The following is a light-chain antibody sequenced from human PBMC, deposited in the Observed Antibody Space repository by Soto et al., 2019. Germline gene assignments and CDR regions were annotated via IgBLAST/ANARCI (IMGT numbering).Light chain of an antibody. CDR2: GAS. J-gene: IGKJ1*01. V-gene: IGKV3-15*01. CDR1: QSVSRIN. Sequence: EIVMTQSPATLSVSPGERATLSCRTSQSVSRINVAWYQKKPGQGPXLLIYGASRRDTGIPARFSGSGSGTEVTLTISSLQSEDFAVYYCQQYNNWPRTFGQGTKV. CDR3: QQYNNWPRT.